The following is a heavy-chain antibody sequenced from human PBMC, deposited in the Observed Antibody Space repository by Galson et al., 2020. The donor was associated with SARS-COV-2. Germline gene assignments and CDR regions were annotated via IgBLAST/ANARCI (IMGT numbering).Heavy chain of an antibody. CDR3: ARSGVGATYDAFDI. CDR2: IYTSGNT. D-gene: IGHD1-26*01. Sequence: SETLSLTCTVSGGSISSGSYYWSWIRQPAGKGLEWIGRIYTSGNTNYNPSLKSRVTISVDTSKNQFSLKLSSVTAADTAVYYCARSGVGATYDAFDIWGQGTMVTVSS. V-gene: IGHV4-61*02. J-gene: IGHJ3*02. CDR1: GGSISSGSYY.